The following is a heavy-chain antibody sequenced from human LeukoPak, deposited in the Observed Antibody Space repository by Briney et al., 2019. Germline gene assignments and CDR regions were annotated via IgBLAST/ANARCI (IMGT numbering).Heavy chain of an antibody. V-gene: IGHV4-59*01. CDR3: ARVYSHWIYYFDY. D-gene: IGHD6-13*01. CDR2: IYYSGST. CDR1: GGSISSYC. J-gene: IGHJ4*02. Sequence: SETLSLTCTVSGGSISSYCWSWIRQPPGKGLEWIGYIYYSGSTNYNPSLKSRVTISVDTSENQFSLKLSSVTAADTAVYYCARVYSHWIYYFDYWGQGTLVTVSS.